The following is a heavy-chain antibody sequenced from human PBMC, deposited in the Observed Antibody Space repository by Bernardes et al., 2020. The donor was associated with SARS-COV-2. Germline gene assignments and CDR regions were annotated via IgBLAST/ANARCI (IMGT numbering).Heavy chain of an antibody. CDR1: GYTLSDLS. Sequence: AAVKVSCKVSGYTLSDLSMPWVRQAPGQGLEWMGSFAPADGAVVYAQKFLGRVTMTADTSTYTSYMELSSLRSDDTAVYYCTTSLSLTVVVYAFDIWGQGTTVIVSS. V-gene: IGHV1-24*01. CDR2: FAPADGAV. CDR3: TTSLSLTVVVYAFDI. J-gene: IGHJ3*02. D-gene: IGHD3-22*01.